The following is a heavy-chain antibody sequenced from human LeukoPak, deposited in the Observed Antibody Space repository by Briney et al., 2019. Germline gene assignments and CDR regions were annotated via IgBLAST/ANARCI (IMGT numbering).Heavy chain of an antibody. V-gene: IGHV4-34*01. D-gene: IGHD6-13*01. CDR2: INHSGST. CDR3: ARDIAAPGSY. CDR1: GGSFSGYY. J-gene: IGHJ4*02. Sequence: SETLSLTCAVYGGSFSGYYWSWIRQPPGKGLEWIGEINHSGSTNYNPSLKSRVTISVDTSKNQFSLKLSSVTAADTAVYYCARDIAAPGSYWGQGTLVTVSS.